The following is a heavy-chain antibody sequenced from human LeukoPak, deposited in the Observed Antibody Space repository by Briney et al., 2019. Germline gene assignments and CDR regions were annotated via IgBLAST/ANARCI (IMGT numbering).Heavy chain of an antibody. Sequence: GASVKVSCKASGYTFTSYGISWVRQAPGQGLEWTGWISTYNGHTIYAQKLQGRVTMTTDTSTSTAYMDLRSLRSDDTAIYYCARDGFRRDDYNSGLDYWGQGTLVTVSS. CDR1: GYTFTSYG. J-gene: IGHJ4*02. D-gene: IGHD5-24*01. V-gene: IGHV1-18*01. CDR2: ISTYNGHT. CDR3: ARDGFRRDDYNSGLDY.